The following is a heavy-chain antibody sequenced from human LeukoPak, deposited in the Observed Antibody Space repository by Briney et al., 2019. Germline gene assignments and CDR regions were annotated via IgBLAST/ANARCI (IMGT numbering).Heavy chain of an antibody. D-gene: IGHD2-8*01. V-gene: IGHV4-39*01. Sequence: SETLSLTCTVSGGSITSRSNWGWIRQPPGKGLDWIGNICYSGGTLYSPSLKSRITISLDTSKNQFSLKLNSVTAADTAIYYCARHEKVYGASFDYWGQGTLVTVSS. J-gene: IGHJ4*02. CDR2: ICYSGGT. CDR1: GGSITSRSN. CDR3: ARHEKVYGASFDY.